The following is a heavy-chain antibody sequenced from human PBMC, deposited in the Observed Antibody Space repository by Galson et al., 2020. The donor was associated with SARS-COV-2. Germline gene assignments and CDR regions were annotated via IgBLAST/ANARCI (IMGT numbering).Heavy chain of an antibody. Sequence: GGSLRLSCAVSGFTFSTYGMHWVRQAPGKGLEWVSFISSSSTTVYYADSVKGRFTISRDNGKNSLYLQMNSLRAEDTAVYYCARETNEYRGTGYYMDVWGKGTTVAVS. CDR3: ARETNEYRGTGYYMDV. CDR1: GFTFSTYG. D-gene: IGHD2-2*01. V-gene: IGHV3-48*01. J-gene: IGHJ6*03. CDR2: ISSSSTTV.